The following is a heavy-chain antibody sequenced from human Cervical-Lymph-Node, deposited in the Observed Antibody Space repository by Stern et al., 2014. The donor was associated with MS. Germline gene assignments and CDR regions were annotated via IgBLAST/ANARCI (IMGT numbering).Heavy chain of an antibody. CDR2: INPRGDST. V-gene: IGHV1-46*01. CDR1: GYSFGSYY. D-gene: IGHD5-12*01. CDR3: ATGRYSGYADFDY. Sequence: QMQLVQSGAEVRKPGASVKVSCKTSGYSFGSYYMHWVRQAPGQEPEWMGTINPRGDSTSYAQKFRGRVSMTRDTSTSTVHMELSSLRFDDTAVYYCATGRYSGYADFDYWGQGTLVTVSS. J-gene: IGHJ4*02.